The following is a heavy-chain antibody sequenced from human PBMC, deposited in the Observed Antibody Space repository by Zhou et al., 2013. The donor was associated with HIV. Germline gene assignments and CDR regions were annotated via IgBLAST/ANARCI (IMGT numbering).Heavy chain of an antibody. CDR2: MNPNTGNT. Sequence: QVQLVQSGAEVKKPGASVKVSCKASGYTFTSYDINWVRQATGQGLEWMGWMNPNTGNTGYAQKFQGRFTMTTDTSTSTAYMEVRSLRSDDTAVYYCARVLLDRSDYWGQGTLVTVSS. CDR1: GYTFTSYD. V-gene: IGHV1-8*02. J-gene: IGHJ4*02. CDR3: ARVLLDRSDY.